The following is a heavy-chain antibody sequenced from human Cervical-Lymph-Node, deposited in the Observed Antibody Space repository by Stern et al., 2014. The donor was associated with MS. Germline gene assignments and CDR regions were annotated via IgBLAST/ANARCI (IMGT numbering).Heavy chain of an antibody. J-gene: IGHJ4*02. D-gene: IGHD3-3*01. V-gene: IGHV2-5*02. CDR2: IYGDDDK. CDR3: AHNEITLYGVGNVGFDY. Sequence: QITLKESGPALVKPTQTLTLTCNFSGFLLASSGVGVGWIRQPPGKALEWLALIYGDDDKRFNPSLQSRLTITKDYFKNQVVLTMTNMDPVDTGTYYCAHNEITLYGVGNVGFDYWGQGTLVTVSS. CDR1: GFLLASSGVG.